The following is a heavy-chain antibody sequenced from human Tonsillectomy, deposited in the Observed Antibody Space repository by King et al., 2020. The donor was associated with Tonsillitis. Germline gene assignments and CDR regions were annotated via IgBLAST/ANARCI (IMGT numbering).Heavy chain of an antibody. D-gene: IGHD3-16*01. CDR2: IYNSGST. V-gene: IGHV4-30-4*01. CDR3: ARGLYHDYVWGSPFIHYYGMDV. Sequence: QLQESGPGLVKPSQTLSLTCTVSGGSISSGDYYWSWIRQPPGKGLEWIGYIYNSGSTYYNPSLKSRVIISADTSKKQLSLKLSSVTAADTAVYYCARGLYHDYVWGSPFIHYYGMDVWGQGTTVTVSS. J-gene: IGHJ6*02. CDR1: GGSISSGDYY.